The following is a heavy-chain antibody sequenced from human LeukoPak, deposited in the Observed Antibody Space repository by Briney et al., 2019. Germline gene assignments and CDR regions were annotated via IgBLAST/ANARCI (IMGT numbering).Heavy chain of an antibody. CDR2: ISSSSSTI. V-gene: IGHV3-48*01. D-gene: IGHD3-3*01. J-gene: IGHJ4*02. CDR3: ARDRRVTHYDLNDY. CDR1: GFTFSSYS. Sequence: GGSLRLSCAASGFTFSSYSMNWVRQAPGKGLEWVSYISSSSSTIYYADSVKGRFTISRDNAKNSLYLQMNSLRAEDTAVYYCARDRRVTHYDLNDYWGQGTLVTVSS.